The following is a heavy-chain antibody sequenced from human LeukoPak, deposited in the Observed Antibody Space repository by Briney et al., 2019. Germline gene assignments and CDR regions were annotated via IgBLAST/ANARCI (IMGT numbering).Heavy chain of an antibody. V-gene: IGHV3-53*04. D-gene: IGHD5-18*01. CDR2: IYSSGST. CDR3: VYVDTVMATGDY. CDR1: GFTVSNNY. Sequence: PGLSLRLSCAASGFTVSNNYMNWVRQAPGKGLEWVSVIYSSGSTYYADSVKGRFTISRHNSKNTLYLQMNSLRPEDTAVYYCVYVDTVMATGDYWGQGTLVTVSS. J-gene: IGHJ4*02.